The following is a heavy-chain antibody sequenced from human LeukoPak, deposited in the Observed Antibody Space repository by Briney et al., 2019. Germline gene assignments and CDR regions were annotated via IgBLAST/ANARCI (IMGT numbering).Heavy chain of an antibody. Sequence: GGSLRLSCAASGFTFSSYWMHWVRQAPGKGLVWVSRVDNDGSTTNYADSVKGRFTISRDNTKNTLYLQMNSLRAEDTAVYFCLAAAGTIGWGQGTLVTVSS. CDR2: VDNDGSTT. J-gene: IGHJ4*02. V-gene: IGHV3-74*01. CDR3: LAAAGTIG. CDR1: GFTFSSYW. D-gene: IGHD6-13*01.